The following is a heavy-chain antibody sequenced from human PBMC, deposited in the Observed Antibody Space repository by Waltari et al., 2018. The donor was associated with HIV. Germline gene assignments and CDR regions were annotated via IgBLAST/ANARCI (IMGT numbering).Heavy chain of an antibody. CDR3: ARARVRSGYGLYYYYGMDV. D-gene: IGHD5-12*01. V-gene: IGHV4-61*02. CDR2: IYTSGNT. J-gene: IGHJ6*02. Sequence: QVQLQESGPGLVKPSPTLSLTGTRSCCFFSSGSSYWNWLRQPAGKGMEWIGCIYTSGNTDYNPSLKSRVTISVNTSKTQLSLKLTSVTAADTAVYYCARARVRSGYGLYYYYGMDVWGQGTTVTVSS. CDR1: CCFFSSGSSY.